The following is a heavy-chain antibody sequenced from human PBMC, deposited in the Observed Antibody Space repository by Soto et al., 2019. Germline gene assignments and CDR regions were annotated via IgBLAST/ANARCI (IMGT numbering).Heavy chain of an antibody. CDR3: ANFDGGYDYVGFDY. CDR2: ISYDGSNK. CDR1: GFTFSSYG. Sequence: PGGSLRLSCAASGFTFSSYGMHWVRQAPGKGLEWVAVISYDGSNKYYADSVKGRFTISRDNSKNTLYLQMNSLRAEDTAVYYCANFDGGYDYVGFDYWGQGTLVTVSS. V-gene: IGHV3-30*18. J-gene: IGHJ4*02. D-gene: IGHD5-12*01.